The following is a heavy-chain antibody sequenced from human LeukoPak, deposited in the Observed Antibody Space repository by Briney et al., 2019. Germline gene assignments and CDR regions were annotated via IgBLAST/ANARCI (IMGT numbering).Heavy chain of an antibody. Sequence: PSETLSLTCTVSGGSISSYYWSWIRQPAGKGLEWIGRIYTSGSTNYNPSLKSRVTMSVDTSKNQLSLKLSSVTAADTAVYYCAREGGSSSWSEYFQHWGQGTLVTVSS. J-gene: IGHJ1*01. D-gene: IGHD6-13*01. CDR3: AREGGSSSWSEYFQH. CDR1: GGSISSYY. V-gene: IGHV4-4*07. CDR2: IYTSGST.